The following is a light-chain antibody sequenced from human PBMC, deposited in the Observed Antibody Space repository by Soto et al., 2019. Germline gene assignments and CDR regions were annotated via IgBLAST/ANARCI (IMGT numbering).Light chain of an antibody. CDR1: SSNIGKNY. CDR2: DNN. J-gene: IGLJ1*01. Sequence: SALTQPPSVSAAPGQKVTISCSGSSSNIGKNYVSWYQQFPGTAPKLLIYDNNKRPSGIPDRFSGYKSGTSATLGITGLQTGDEADYYLRTWDTILPPGGFGNGTKVTV. CDR3: RTWDTILPPGG. V-gene: IGLV1-51*01.